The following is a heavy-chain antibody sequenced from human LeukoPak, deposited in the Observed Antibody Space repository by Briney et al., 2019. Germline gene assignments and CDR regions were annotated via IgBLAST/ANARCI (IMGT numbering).Heavy chain of an antibody. CDR3: ARKATTGPTKAAFDI. Sequence: SDTLSLTCAVSGYSISSSNYWVWIRQPPGKGLEWIGHIYYSGGIYYNPSLKSRVTMSVDTSKNQFSLKLSSVTAVDTAVYYCARKATTGPTKAAFDIWGRGTMVTVSS. CDR1: GYSISSSNY. J-gene: IGHJ3*02. D-gene: IGHD4-17*01. V-gene: IGHV4-28*05. CDR2: IYYSGGI.